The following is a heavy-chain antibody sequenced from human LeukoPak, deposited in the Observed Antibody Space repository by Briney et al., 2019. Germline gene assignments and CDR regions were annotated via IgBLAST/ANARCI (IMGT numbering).Heavy chain of an antibody. CDR1: GFTFSSYA. CDR2: ISGSGGST. J-gene: IGHJ6*03. CDR3: ANPFSTPRSNYYIDV. V-gene: IGHV3-23*01. Sequence: PGGPLRLSCAASGFTFSSYAMSWVRQAPGKGLEWVSAISGSGGSTYYADSVKGRFTISRDNSKNTLYLQMNSQRAEDTAVYYCANPFSTPRSNYYIDVWGKGTTVTVSS. D-gene: IGHD2-2*01.